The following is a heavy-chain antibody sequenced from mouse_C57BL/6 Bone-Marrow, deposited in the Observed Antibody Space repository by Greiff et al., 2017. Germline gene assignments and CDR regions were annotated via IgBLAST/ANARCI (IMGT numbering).Heavy chain of an antibody. D-gene: IGHD1-1*01. J-gene: IGHJ3*01. CDR1: GYTFTSYW. CDR2: IHPSDSDT. CDR3: AIEYYGSRGDWFAY. Sequence: QVQLQQPGAELVKPGASVKVSCKASGYTFTSYWMHWVKQRPGQGLEWIGRIHPSDSDTNYNQKFKGKATLTVDKSSSTAYMQLSSLTTEYSAVYYCAIEYYGSRGDWFAYWGQGTLVTVSA. V-gene: IGHV1-74*01.